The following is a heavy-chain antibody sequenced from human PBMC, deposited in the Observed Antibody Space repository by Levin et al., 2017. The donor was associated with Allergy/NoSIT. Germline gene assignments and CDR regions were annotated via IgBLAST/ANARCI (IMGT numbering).Heavy chain of an antibody. CDR3: AKAGGKHYYYYGMDV. D-gene: IGHD3-16*01. Sequence: TGGSLRLSCASSGFTFDDYAMHWVRQAPGKGLEWVSGISWNSDFIGYADSVKGRFTISRDNAKNSLYLQMNSLRAEDTALYYCAKAGGKHYYYYGMDVWGQGTTVTVSS. J-gene: IGHJ6*02. CDR2: ISWNSDFI. V-gene: IGHV3-9*01. CDR1: GFTFDDYA.